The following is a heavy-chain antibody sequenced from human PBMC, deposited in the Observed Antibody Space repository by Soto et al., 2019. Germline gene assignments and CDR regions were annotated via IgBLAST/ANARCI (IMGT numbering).Heavy chain of an antibody. CDR3: ARFMTYYYDSSGYYASD. D-gene: IGHD3-22*01. V-gene: IGHV1-18*01. J-gene: IGHJ4*02. CDR2: ISAYNGNT. Sequence: QVQLVQSGAEVKKPGASVKVSCKASGYTFTSYGISWVRQAPGQGLEWMGWISAYNGNTNYAQKLQGRVTMTTETSTSTAYMELRSLRSDYTAVYYCARFMTYYYDSSGYYASDWGQGTLVTVSS. CDR1: GYTFTSYG.